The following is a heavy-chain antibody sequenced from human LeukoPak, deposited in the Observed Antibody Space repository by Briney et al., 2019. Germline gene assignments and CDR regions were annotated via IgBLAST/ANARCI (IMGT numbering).Heavy chain of an antibody. J-gene: IGHJ4*02. D-gene: IGHD3-22*01. V-gene: IGHV1-46*01. Sequence: ASVTVSYTASGYTFTIYYMHWVRQAPGQGLEGGGIIKPSGGSTSYPQKFQGRVTMTRDTSTSTVYMELSSLRSEDTAVYYCARKEDSSGYYYGYWGQGTLVTVSS. CDR3: ARKEDSSGYYYGY. CDR1: GYTFTIYY. CDR2: IKPSGGST.